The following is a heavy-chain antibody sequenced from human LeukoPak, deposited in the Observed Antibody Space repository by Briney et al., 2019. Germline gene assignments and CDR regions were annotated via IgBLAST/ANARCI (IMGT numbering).Heavy chain of an antibody. D-gene: IGHD3-9*01. J-gene: IGHJ4*02. Sequence: PSETLSLTCAVSGYSISSVYYWGWIRQPPRKGLEWIGSIYHSGSTYYNPSLKSRVTISVDTSKNQFSLKLSSVTAADTAVYYCASPFDDYNILTGYVNWGQGTLVTVSS. CDR1: GYSISSVYY. CDR2: IYHSGST. V-gene: IGHV4-38-2*01. CDR3: ASPFDDYNILTGYVN.